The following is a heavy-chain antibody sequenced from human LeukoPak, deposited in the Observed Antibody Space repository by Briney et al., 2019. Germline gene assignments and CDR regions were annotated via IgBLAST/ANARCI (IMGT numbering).Heavy chain of an antibody. D-gene: IGHD2-21*02. CDR3: ARGVRHIVVVTARYYMDV. CDR2: MNPNSDNT. J-gene: IGHJ6*03. CDR1: GYTFTSYD. Sequence: ASVKVSCKASGYTFTSYDINWVRQATGQGLEWMGWMNPNSDNTGYAQKFQGRVTITRNTSISTAYMELSSLRSEDTAVYYCARGVRHIVVVTARYYMDVWGKGTTVTVSS. V-gene: IGHV1-8*03.